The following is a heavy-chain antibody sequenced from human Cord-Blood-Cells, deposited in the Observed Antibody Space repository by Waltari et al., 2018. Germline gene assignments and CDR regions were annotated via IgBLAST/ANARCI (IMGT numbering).Heavy chain of an antibody. J-gene: IGHJ3*02. CDR3: ARSRGYSYGDAFDI. CDR2: IYYSGDT. Sequence: QLQLQESGPGLVKPSETLSLTCTVSGGSISSSSYYWGWIRQPPGKGLEWIGSIYYSGDTYNNPSLKRRVPISVDTSKNQFSLKLSSVTAADTTVYYCARSRGYSYGDAFDIWGQGTMVTVSS. V-gene: IGHV4-39*01. D-gene: IGHD5-18*01. CDR1: GGSISSSSYY.